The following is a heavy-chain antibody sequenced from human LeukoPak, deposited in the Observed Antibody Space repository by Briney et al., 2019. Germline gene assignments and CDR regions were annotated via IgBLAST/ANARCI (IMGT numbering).Heavy chain of an antibody. D-gene: IGHD2-2*02. CDR3: AKDLCSSTSCYSGFDY. J-gene: IGHJ4*02. CDR2: ISGSGGST. CDR1: GFTFSNYA. Sequence: GGSLRLSCAASGFTFSNYAMSWVRQAPGKGLEWVSGISGSGGSTDYADSVKGRFTISRDNSKNTLYLQMNSLRAEDTAVYYCAKDLCSSTSCYSGFDYWGQGTLVTVSS. V-gene: IGHV3-23*01.